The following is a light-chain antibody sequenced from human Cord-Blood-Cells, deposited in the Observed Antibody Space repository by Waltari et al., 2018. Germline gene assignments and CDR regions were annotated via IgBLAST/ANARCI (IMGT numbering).Light chain of an antibody. CDR1: SSDVGGYNY. Sequence: QSALTQPASVSGSPGQSITISCTGTSSDVGGYNYVSWYQQPPGKAPKLMIYDVSNRPSGVSNLFSGSKSGNTASLTISGLQAEDEADYYCSSYTSSSTVVFGGGTKLTVL. CDR3: SSYTSSSTVV. CDR2: DVS. V-gene: IGLV2-14*01. J-gene: IGLJ2*01.